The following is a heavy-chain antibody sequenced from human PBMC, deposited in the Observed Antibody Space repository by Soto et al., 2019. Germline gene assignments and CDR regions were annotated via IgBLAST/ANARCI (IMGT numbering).Heavy chain of an antibody. CDR2: IIPIFGTA. Sequence: ASVKVSCKASGGTFSSYAISWVRQAPGQGLEWMGGIIPIFGTANYAQKFQGRVTITADESTSTAYVELSSLRSEDTAVYYCAKGCGGDCYHYYYYGMDVWGQGTTVTVSS. J-gene: IGHJ6*02. CDR3: AKGCGGDCYHYYYYGMDV. D-gene: IGHD2-21*02. V-gene: IGHV1-69*13. CDR1: GGTFSSYA.